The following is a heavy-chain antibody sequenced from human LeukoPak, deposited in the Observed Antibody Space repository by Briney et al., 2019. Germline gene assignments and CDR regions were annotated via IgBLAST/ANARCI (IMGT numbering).Heavy chain of an antibody. Sequence: GGSLRLSCVAAGFPFSSYWMTWVRKAPGKGLEWVSSISVNVGTTYYADSVKGRFTISRDSSKNTLYLQMNSLRAEDTAVYYCVKGGGNVRRYFEYWGQGTLVTVSS. CDR2: ISVNVGTT. V-gene: IGHV3-23*01. CDR1: GFPFSSYW. CDR3: VKGGGNVRRYFEY. J-gene: IGHJ4*02. D-gene: IGHD4-23*01.